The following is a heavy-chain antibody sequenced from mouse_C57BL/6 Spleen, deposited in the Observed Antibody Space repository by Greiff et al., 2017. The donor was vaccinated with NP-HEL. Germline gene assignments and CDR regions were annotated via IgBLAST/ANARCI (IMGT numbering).Heavy chain of an antibody. CDR3: THYYGSSYVWYFDV. Sequence: EVQLQQSGAELVRPGASVKLSCTASGFNIKDYYMHWVKQRPEQGLEWIGRIDPEDGDTEYAPKFQGKATMTADTSSNTAYLQLSSLTSEDTAVYYCTHYYGSSYVWYFDVWGTGTTVTVSS. CDR2: IDPEDGDT. CDR1: GFNIKDYY. V-gene: IGHV14-1*01. J-gene: IGHJ1*03. D-gene: IGHD1-1*01.